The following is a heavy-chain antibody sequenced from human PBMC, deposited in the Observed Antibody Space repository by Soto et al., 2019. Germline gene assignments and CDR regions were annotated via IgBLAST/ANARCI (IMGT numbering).Heavy chain of an antibody. V-gene: IGHV1-8*01. D-gene: IGHD6-6*01. CDR1: GYTFTSHD. Sequence: APVKVSCKASGYTFTSHDINSARQATGKGLEWMGWMNPNSGNTGYAQKFQGRVTMTRNTSISTAYMELSSLRSEDTAVYYCAREGIAARQGPAVFDIRGQGTMVTVS. CDR3: AREGIAARQGPAVFDI. CDR2: MNPNSGNT. J-gene: IGHJ3*02.